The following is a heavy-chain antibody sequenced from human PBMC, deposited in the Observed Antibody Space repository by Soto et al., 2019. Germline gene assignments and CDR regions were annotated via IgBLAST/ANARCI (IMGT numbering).Heavy chain of an antibody. V-gene: IGHV1-18*04. J-gene: IGHJ6*02. CDR2: ISAYNGNT. Sequence: QVQLVQSGAEVKKPGASVKVSCKASGYTFTSYGISWVRQAPGQGLEWMGWISAYNGNTNYAQKLQGRVTMTTDTSTSTAYMELRSLRADDTAVYYCARERYSSGWGVYYYYGMDVWGQGTTVTVSS. D-gene: IGHD6-19*01. CDR3: ARERYSSGWGVYYYYGMDV. CDR1: GYTFTSYG.